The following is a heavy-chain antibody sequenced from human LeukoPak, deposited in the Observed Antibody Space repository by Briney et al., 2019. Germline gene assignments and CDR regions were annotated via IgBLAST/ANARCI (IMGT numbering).Heavy chain of an antibody. CDR2: ISSSSSTI. V-gene: IGHV3-48*01. CDR3: ARIQYCSSTTCYQSLDY. CDR1: GFTFSRYS. D-gene: IGHD2-2*01. Sequence: GGSLRLSCAASGFTFSRYSMNWVRQAPGKGLEWVSYISSSSSTIYYADSVKGRFTISRDNAKNSLYLQMNSLRAEDTAVYYCARIQYCSSTTCYQSLDYWGQGTLVTVSS. J-gene: IGHJ4*02.